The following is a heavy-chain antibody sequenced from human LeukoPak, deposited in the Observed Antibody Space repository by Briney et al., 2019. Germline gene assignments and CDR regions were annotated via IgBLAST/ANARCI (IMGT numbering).Heavy chain of an antibody. CDR2: INPNNGGT. CDR1: GYTFTGYY. J-gene: IGHJ4*02. Sequence: GASVKVSCKASGYTFTGYYMHWVRQAPGQGLEWMGWINPNNGGTNYAQKSQGRVTMTTDTSISTAYMELSRLRSDDTAMYYCARKAFSDYWGQGTLVTVSA. CDR3: ARKAFSDY. V-gene: IGHV1-2*02. D-gene: IGHD3-3*01.